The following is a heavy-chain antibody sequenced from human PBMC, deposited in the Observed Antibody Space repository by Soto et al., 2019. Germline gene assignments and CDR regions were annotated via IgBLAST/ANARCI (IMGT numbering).Heavy chain of an antibody. Sequence: PSETLSLTCAVSGGSISNNTWWSWVRQPPGKGLEWIGEIYHSGSTNYNPSLKSRVSISVDKSKNQFSLKLSSVTAADTAVYYCARHGGSGSDSFPLIYYYYGMDVRGQRTKVTVSS. CDR1: GGSISNNTW. CDR2: IYHSGST. D-gene: IGHD3-10*01. V-gene: IGHV4-4*02. J-gene: IGHJ6*02. CDR3: ARHGGSGSDSFPLIYYYYGMDV.